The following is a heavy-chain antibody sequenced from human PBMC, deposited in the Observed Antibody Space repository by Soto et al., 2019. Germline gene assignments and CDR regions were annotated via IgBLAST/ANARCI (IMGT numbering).Heavy chain of an antibody. CDR3: TRLISAAQDY. Sequence: VLLVESGGGLVQPGGSLKLSCAASGFVFKDSSIHWVRQASGKGLEWVGRIRDRAYSYATAYAASVKGRFTISRDDSSNTAYLQMNSLKTEDTAIYYCTRLISAAQDYWGQGTLATVSS. CDR2: IRDRAYSYAT. D-gene: IGHD3-10*01. J-gene: IGHJ4*02. V-gene: IGHV3-73*01. CDR1: GFVFKDSS.